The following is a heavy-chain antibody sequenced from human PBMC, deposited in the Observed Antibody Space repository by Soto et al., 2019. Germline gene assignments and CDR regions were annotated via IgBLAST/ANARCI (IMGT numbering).Heavy chain of an antibody. V-gene: IGHV3-15*07. D-gene: IGHD3-22*01. CDR3: TTWNYYDSSGYPRPSFDI. CDR1: GFTFSNAW. CDR2: IKSKTDGGTT. J-gene: IGHJ3*02. Sequence: EVQLVESGGGLVKPGGSLRLSCAASGFTFSNAWMNWVRQAPGKGLEWVGRIKSKTDGGTTDYAAPVKGRFTISRDDSKNTLYLQMNSLKTVDTAVYYCTTWNYYDSSGYPRPSFDIWGQGTMVTVSS.